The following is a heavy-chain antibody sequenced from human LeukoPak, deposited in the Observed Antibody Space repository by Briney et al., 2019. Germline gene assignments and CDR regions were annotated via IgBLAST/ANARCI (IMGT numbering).Heavy chain of an antibody. CDR2: ISGSGGST. D-gene: IGHD3-10*01. CDR3: AKDYYGSGNDAFDI. J-gene: IGHJ3*02. CDR1: GFTLRSYA. Sequence: GRSLRLSCAPSGFTLRSYAMNWVRQAPRKGLEWVSGISGSGGSTYNADSVKGRFTISRDNSKNTVYLQMNSLRAEDTAVYYCAKDYYGSGNDAFDIWGQGTMVTVSS. V-gene: IGHV3-23*01.